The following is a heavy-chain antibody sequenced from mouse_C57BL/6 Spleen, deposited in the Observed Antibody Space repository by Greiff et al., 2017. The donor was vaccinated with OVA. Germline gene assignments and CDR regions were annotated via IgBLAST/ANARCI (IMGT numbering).Heavy chain of an antibody. Sequence: EVQVVESGGGLVKPGGSLKLSCAASGFTFSSYAMSWVRQTPEKRLEWVASISDGGSSTYYPDNVKGRFTISRDNAKNNLYLQMSHLKSEDTAMYYWARPYSICGMAMDYWGQGTSVTVSS. CDR3: ARPYSICGMAMDY. J-gene: IGHJ4*01. V-gene: IGHV5-4*01. CDR2: ISDGGSST. CDR1: GFTFSSYA. D-gene: IGHD6-2*01.